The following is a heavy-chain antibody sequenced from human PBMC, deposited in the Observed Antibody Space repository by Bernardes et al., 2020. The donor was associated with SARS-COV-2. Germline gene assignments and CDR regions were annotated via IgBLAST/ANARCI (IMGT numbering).Heavy chain of an antibody. CDR3: ARDSYYDINGTFDS. J-gene: IGHJ4*02. CDR1: GFSFGKYY. Sequence: GGSLRLSCAASGFSFGKYYMSWLRQAPGKGLEWIAFISNSGSYKNYADSVRGRFTISRDNAQKLVWLQMKGLRADDTAVYYCARDSYYDINGTFDSWGQGTLVTVSS. CDR2: ISNSGSYK. D-gene: IGHD3-22*01. V-gene: IGHV3-11*06.